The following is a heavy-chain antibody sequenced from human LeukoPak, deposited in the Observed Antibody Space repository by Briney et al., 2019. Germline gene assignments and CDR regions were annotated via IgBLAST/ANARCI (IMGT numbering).Heavy chain of an antibody. V-gene: IGHV3-9*01. J-gene: IGHJ4*02. Sequence: PGRSLTLSCAASGFTFNDYAMHWVRQAPGKGLEWVSGISWNSGSIGYADSVKGRFTISRDNAKNSLYLQMNSLGAEDTALYYCAKGYTSGYISVADYWGQGTLVTVSS. D-gene: IGHD6-19*01. CDR1: GFTFNDYA. CDR3: AKGYTSGYISVADY. CDR2: ISWNSGSI.